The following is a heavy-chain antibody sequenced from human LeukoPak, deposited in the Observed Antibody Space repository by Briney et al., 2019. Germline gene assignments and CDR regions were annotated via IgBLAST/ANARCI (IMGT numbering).Heavy chain of an antibody. V-gene: IGHV4-34*01. Sequence: SETLSLTCTVYGGSFSGYYWSWIRQPPGKGLEWIGEINHSGSTNYNPSLKSRVTISVDTPKNQFSLKLSSVTAADTAVYYCARGRSRYYYDSSGTSPFDYWGQGTLVTVSS. CDR3: ARGRSRYYYDSSGTSPFDY. CDR2: INHSGST. CDR1: GGSFSGYY. J-gene: IGHJ4*02. D-gene: IGHD3-22*01.